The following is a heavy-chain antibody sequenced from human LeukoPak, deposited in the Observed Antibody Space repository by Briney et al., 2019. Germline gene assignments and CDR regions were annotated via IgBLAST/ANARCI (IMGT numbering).Heavy chain of an antibody. Sequence: GASVKVSCKASGYTFTSYAMHWVRQAPGQRLEWMGWINAGNGNTKYSQKFQGRVTITRDTSASTAYMELSSLRSEDTAVYYRARDQGSSGWPDYYYYGMDVWGQGTTVTVSS. D-gene: IGHD6-19*01. CDR2: INAGNGNT. V-gene: IGHV1-3*01. J-gene: IGHJ6*02. CDR3: ARDQGSSGWPDYYYYGMDV. CDR1: GYTFTSYA.